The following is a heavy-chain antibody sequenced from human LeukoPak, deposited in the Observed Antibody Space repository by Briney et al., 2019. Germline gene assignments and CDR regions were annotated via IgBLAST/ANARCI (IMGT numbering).Heavy chain of an antibody. CDR2: IYYSGST. Sequence: SETLSLTCTVSGGSISSSSYYWGWIRQPPGKGLEWIGRIYYSGSTYYNPSLKSRVTISVDTSKNQFSLKLSSVTAADTAVYYCARERDSGDSAMVIYYFDYWGQGTLVTVSS. CDR1: GGSISSSSYY. V-gene: IGHV4-39*07. J-gene: IGHJ4*02. CDR3: ARERDSGDSAMVIYYFDY. D-gene: IGHD5-18*01.